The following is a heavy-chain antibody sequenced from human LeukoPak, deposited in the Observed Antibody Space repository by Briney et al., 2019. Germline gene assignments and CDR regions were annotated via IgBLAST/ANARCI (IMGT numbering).Heavy chain of an antibody. Sequence: SETLSLTCTASGGSISSSSHYWGWIRQPPGKGLEWIGEINHSGSTNYNPSLKSRVTISVDTSKNQFSLKLSSVTAADTAVYYCARDPRCSSTSCYMGNWFDPWGQGTLVTVSS. CDR2: INHSGST. V-gene: IGHV4-39*07. D-gene: IGHD2-2*02. J-gene: IGHJ5*02. CDR1: GGSISSSSHY. CDR3: ARDPRCSSTSCYMGNWFDP.